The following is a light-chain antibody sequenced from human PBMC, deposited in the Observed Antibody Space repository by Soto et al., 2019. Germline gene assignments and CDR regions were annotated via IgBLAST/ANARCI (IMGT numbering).Light chain of an antibody. CDR3: QQYGSSGT. Sequence: IVLTQSPGTLTLSPVERATLSCRASQSVSHNYLAWYQQKPGQAPRLRIYGASIRATRIPDRFSGSGSLTDFTLIISRLEPEDFAVYYCQQYGSSGTFGQGTKGDI. V-gene: IGKV3-20*01. CDR1: QSVSHNY. J-gene: IGKJ1*01. CDR2: GAS.